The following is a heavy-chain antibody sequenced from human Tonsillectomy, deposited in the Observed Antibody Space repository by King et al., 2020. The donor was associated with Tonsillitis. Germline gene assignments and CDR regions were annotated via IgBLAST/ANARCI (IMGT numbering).Heavy chain of an antibody. CDR1: GFTFSNAW. CDR3: TNHENCSSTSCYGGDYYYYYGMDV. V-gene: IGHV3-15*01. J-gene: IGHJ6*02. Sequence: QLVQSGGGLVKPGGSLRLSCAASGFTFSNAWRSWVRQAPGKGLEWVGRIKSKTDGGTTDYAAPVKGRFTISRDDSKNTRYLQMNSLKTEDTAVYYCTNHENCSSTSCYGGDYYYYYGMDVWGQGTTVTVSS. D-gene: IGHD2-2*01. CDR2: IKSKTDGGTT.